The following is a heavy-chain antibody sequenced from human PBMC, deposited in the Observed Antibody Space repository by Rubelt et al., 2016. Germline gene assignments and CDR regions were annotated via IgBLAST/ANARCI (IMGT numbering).Heavy chain of an antibody. V-gene: IGHV4-31*01. CDR1: GGSISSGGYY. D-gene: IGHD2-15*01. J-gene: IGHJ5*02. CDR2: IYYSGST. CDR3: ARDGRCLGGYCSGGSAGWFDP. Sequence: QVQLQESGPGLVKPSETLSLTCTVSGGSISSGGYYWSWIRQHPGKGLEWIGYIYYSGSTYSNPSLKSLVTLSLDTFKNQFSLKRSSVTAADTAVYYCARDGRCLGGYCSGGSAGWFDPWGQGTLVTVSS.